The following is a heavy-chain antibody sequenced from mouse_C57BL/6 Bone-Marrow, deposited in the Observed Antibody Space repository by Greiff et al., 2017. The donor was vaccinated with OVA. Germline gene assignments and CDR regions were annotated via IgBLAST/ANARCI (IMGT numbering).Heavy chain of an antibody. V-gene: IGHV5-12*01. Sequence: EVQLQQSGGGLVQPGGSLKLSCAASGFTFSDYYMYWVRQTPEKRLEWVAYISNGGGSTYYPDTVQGRFTISRDNAKNTLYLQMSRLKSEDTAVYYCARFGGYYWYFDVWGTGTTVTVSS. CDR2: ISNGGGST. CDR3: ARFGGYYWYFDV. CDR1: GFTFSDYY. D-gene: IGHD1-1*02. J-gene: IGHJ1*03.